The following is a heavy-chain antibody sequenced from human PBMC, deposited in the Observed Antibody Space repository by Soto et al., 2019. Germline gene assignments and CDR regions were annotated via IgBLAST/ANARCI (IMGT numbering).Heavy chain of an antibody. V-gene: IGHV5-10-1*01. D-gene: IGHD3-16*01. Sequence: PGESLKISCKGSGYSFTSYWISWVRQMPGKGLEWMGRIDPSDSYTNYSPSFQGHVTISADKSISTAYLQWSSLKASDTAMYYCARPVGATKHYYYYYGMDVWGQGTTVTVSS. CDR1: GYSFTSYW. CDR3: ARPVGATKHYYYYYGMDV. CDR2: IDPSDSYT. J-gene: IGHJ6*02.